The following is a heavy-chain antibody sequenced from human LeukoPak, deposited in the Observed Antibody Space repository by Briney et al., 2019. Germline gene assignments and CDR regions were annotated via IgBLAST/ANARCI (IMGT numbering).Heavy chain of an antibody. D-gene: IGHD3-22*01. V-gene: IGHV3-23*01. CDR1: GFSVSTTY. Sequence: GGSLRLSCAAAGFSVSTTYMNWVRQAPGKGLEWVSAISARGDSTYSADSVKGRFTISRDNSKNMLYVQMNSLRAEDTAVYYCVKIGGSGYYPDIWGQGTMVTVSS. CDR3: VKIGGSGYYPDI. J-gene: IGHJ3*02. CDR2: ISARGDST.